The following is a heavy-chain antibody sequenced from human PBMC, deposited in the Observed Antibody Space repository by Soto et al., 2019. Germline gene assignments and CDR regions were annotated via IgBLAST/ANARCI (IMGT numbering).Heavy chain of an antibody. V-gene: IGHV3-74*01. J-gene: IGHJ4*02. CDR2: LKTDGSST. Sequence: EVQLVESGGGLVQPGGSLRLSCAASGFTFSDYWIHWVRQAPGKGLVWVSRLKTDGSSTDYADSVKGRFTISRDNAKNTLYLQMNSLSAEDTAVYYCAKREGNTYGLFHWGQGTLVTVSS. CDR1: GFTFSDYW. D-gene: IGHD5-18*01. CDR3: AKREGNTYGLFH.